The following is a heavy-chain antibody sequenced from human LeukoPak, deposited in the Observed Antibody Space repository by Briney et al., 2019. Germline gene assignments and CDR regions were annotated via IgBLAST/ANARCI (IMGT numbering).Heavy chain of an antibody. J-gene: IGHJ4*02. V-gene: IGHV1-18*01. Sequence: GASVRVSCKASGYTFTSYGISSVRQAPGQGLEWMGWISAYNGNTNYAQKLQGRVTMTTDTSTSTAYMELRSLRSDDTGVYYCARWTILTGYYYWRQGTLVTVSS. CDR1: GYTFTSYG. CDR2: ISAYNGNT. D-gene: IGHD3-9*01. CDR3: ARWTILTGYYY.